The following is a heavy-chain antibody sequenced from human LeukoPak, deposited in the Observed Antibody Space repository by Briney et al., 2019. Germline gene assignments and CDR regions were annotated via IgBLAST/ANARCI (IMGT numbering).Heavy chain of an antibody. Sequence: SETLSLTCTVSGGSVSSGSYYWSWIRQSPGKGLEWIGYIYYSGSTNYNPSLKSRVTISVDTSKNQFSLKLSSVTAADTAVYYCARGGGGLLTLDYWGQGTLVTVSS. CDR3: ARGGGGLLTLDY. CDR1: GGSVSSGSYY. CDR2: IYYSGST. D-gene: IGHD2-15*01. J-gene: IGHJ4*02. V-gene: IGHV4-61*01.